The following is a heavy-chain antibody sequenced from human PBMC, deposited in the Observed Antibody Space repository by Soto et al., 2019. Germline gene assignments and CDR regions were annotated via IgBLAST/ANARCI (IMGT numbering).Heavy chain of an antibody. D-gene: IGHD6-13*01. CDR1: GYTFTGYY. CDR2: INPNSGGT. Sequence: ASVKVSCKASGYTFTGYYMHWVRQAPGQGLEWMGWINPNSGGTNYAQKFQGRVTMTRDTSISTAYMELSRLRSDDTAVYYCARAGYSSSWSHWFDPWGQGTLVTVSS. V-gene: IGHV1-2*02. J-gene: IGHJ5*02. CDR3: ARAGYSSSWSHWFDP.